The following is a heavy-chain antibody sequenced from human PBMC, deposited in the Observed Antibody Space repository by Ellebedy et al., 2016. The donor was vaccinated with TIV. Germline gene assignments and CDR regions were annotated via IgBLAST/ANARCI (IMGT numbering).Heavy chain of an antibody. CDR2: INAGNGNT. Sequence: AASVKVSCKALGYTFTSYAMHWVRQAPGQRLEWMGWINAGNGNTQYSQNFQGRVTITRDTSASTAYMELSSLRSEDTAVYYCARGPILWFGELLDYWGQGTLVTISS. CDR1: GYTFTSYA. J-gene: IGHJ4*02. D-gene: IGHD3-10*01. CDR3: ARGPILWFGELLDY. V-gene: IGHV1-3*01.